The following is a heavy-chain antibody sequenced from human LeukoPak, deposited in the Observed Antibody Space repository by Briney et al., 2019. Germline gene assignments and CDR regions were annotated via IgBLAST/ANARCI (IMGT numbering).Heavy chain of an antibody. D-gene: IGHD2-2*01. Sequence: PGGSLRLSCAASGFTFSSYGMHWVRQAPGKGLEWVAVISYDGGNKYYADSVKGRFTISRDNAKNSLYLQMNSLRAEDTAVYYCARDLYCSSTSCYFRSSVSPRSQPYFQHWGQGTLVTVSS. CDR3: ARDLYCSSTSCYFRSSVSPRSQPYFQH. CDR2: ISYDGGNK. J-gene: IGHJ1*01. V-gene: IGHV3-30*03. CDR1: GFTFSSYG.